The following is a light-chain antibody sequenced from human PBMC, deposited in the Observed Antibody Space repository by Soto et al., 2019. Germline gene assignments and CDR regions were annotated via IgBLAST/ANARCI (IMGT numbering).Light chain of an antibody. CDR1: SSDIGAHNF. CDR3: TSWTSSTTLI. J-gene: IGLJ2*01. V-gene: IGLV2-14*03. Sequence: QSALTQPASVSGSPGQSITTSCTGTSSDIGAHNFVSWYQQHPGKAPKLMLYDVNIRPSGVSNRFSGSKSGNTASLTISGLQAEDEEDYYCTSWTSSTTLIYGGGTEVTVL. CDR2: DVN.